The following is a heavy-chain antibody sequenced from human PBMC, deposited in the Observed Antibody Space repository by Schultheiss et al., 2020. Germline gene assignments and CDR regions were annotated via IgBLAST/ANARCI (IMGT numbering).Heavy chain of an antibody. D-gene: IGHD3-3*02. Sequence: ETLSLTCAVYGGSFSDYYMSWIRQAPGKGLEWVANMNQDGSEIYYVDSVKGRFTVSRDNAKNFLYLQMNSLRAEDTAVYYCARDHLAGDHWGQGTLVTVSS. CDR3: ARDHLAGDH. V-gene: IGHV3-7*01. CDR1: GGSFSDYY. J-gene: IGHJ5*02. CDR2: MNQDGSEI.